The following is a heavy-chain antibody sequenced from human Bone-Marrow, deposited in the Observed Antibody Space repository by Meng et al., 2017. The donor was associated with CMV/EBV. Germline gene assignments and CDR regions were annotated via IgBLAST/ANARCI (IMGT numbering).Heavy chain of an antibody. J-gene: IGHJ6*02. D-gene: IGHD3/OR15-3a*01. CDR1: GYTFTSYG. Sequence: ASVKVSCKASGYTFTSYGISWVRQAPGQGLDWMGWINPHSGDTKYAEKFQGRVTLTRDTSISTAYLELSRLTSDDTAVFFCARLFHTTLGTNYYYGMDVWGQGTTVTVSS. CDR2: INPHSGDT. V-gene: IGHV1-2*02. CDR3: ARLFHTTLGTNYYYGMDV.